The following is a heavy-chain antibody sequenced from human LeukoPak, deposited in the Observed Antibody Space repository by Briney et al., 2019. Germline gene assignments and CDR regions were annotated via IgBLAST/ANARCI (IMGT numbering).Heavy chain of an antibody. Sequence: ASVKVPCKASGYTFTGYYMHWVREAPGQGLEWMGRINPNSGGTNYAQKFQGRVTMTRDTSINTAYMELSRLRSDDTAVYYCARQGTDQNLSTYYFDYWGPGTLVTVSS. CDR2: INPNSGGT. CDR1: GYTFTGYY. J-gene: IGHJ4*02. CDR3: ARQGTDQNLSTYYFDY. V-gene: IGHV1-2*06. D-gene: IGHD1-1*01.